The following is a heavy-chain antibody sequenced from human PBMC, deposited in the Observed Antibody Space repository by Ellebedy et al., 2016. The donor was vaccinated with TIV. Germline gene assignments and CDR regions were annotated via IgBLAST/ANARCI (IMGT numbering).Heavy chain of an antibody. CDR1: GFTFSNYF. J-gene: IGHJ3*01. D-gene: IGHD5-24*01. CDR2: VDGPGTIT. Sequence: GGSLRLXXAASGFTFSNYFMSWVRQAPGKGLEWISHVDGPGTITYYADSVKGRFTISRDNAKNTVLLQMNSLRADDTAIYYCARGDVGAFDLWGQGTMVTVSS. V-gene: IGHV3-23*05. CDR3: ARGDVGAFDL.